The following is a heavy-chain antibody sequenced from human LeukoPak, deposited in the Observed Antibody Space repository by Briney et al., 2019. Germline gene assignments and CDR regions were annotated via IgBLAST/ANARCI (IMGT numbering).Heavy chain of an antibody. CDR3: AWTYGSVPFDY. D-gene: IGHD3-10*01. V-gene: IGHV3-21*01. J-gene: IGHJ4*02. CDR1: GFTFSSYS. Sequence: GGSLRLSCAASGFTFSSYSMNWVREAPGKGLEWVSSISSSSSYIYYADSVKGRFTISRDNAKNSLYLQMNSLRAEDTAVYYCAWTYGSVPFDYWGQGTLVTVSS. CDR2: ISSSSSYI.